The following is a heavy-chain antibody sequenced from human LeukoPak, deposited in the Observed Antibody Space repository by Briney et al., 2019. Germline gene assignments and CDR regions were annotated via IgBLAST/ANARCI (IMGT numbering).Heavy chain of an antibody. CDR1: GNSFGDYY. CDR2: IYHSGST. CDR3: ARADFYSGYDPVGFDP. Sequence: PSETLSLTCTVSGNSFGDYYWGWIRQPPGKGLEWIGSIYHSGSTYYNPSLKSRVTISVDTSKNQFSLKLSSVTAADTAVYYCARADFYSGYDPVGFDPWGQGTLVTVSS. D-gene: IGHD5-12*01. J-gene: IGHJ5*02. V-gene: IGHV4-38-2*02.